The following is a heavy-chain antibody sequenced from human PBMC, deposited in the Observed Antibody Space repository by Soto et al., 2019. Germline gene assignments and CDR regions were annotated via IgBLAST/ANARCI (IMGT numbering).Heavy chain of an antibody. CDR1: GGSISTYY. CDR2: IYYSGST. Sequence: VQLQESGPGLVKPSETLSLTCTVSGGSISTYYWSWIRQPPGKGLEWIGYIYYSGSTNYNPSLKSRVTISLDTSKNQFSLKLSSVTAADTAVYYCARDRLANWFDPWGQGTLITVSS. CDR3: ARDRLANWFDP. J-gene: IGHJ5*02. D-gene: IGHD3-9*01. V-gene: IGHV4-59*01.